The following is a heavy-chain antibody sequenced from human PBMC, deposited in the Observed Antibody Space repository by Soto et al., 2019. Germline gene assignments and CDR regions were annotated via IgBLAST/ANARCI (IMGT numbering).Heavy chain of an antibody. CDR1: GGSVSSGSYS. Sequence: SETLSLTCTVSGGSVSSGSYSWSWIRQPPGKGLEWIGYIYYSGSTNYNPSLKSRVTISVDTSKNQFSLKLSSVTAADTAVYYCARRITGTAWVDSGAAWFDPWGQGTLVTVSS. CDR2: IYYSGST. V-gene: IGHV4-61*01. CDR3: ARRITGTAWVDSGAAWFDP. D-gene: IGHD1-7*01. J-gene: IGHJ5*02.